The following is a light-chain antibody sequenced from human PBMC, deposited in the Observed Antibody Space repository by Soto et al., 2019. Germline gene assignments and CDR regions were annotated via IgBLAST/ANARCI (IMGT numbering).Light chain of an antibody. CDR2: DVS. J-gene: IGKJ1*01. CDR1: ESVTNY. V-gene: IGKV3-11*01. Sequence: EIVLTPSSAALSLSPEERGRLSCRASESVTNYLAWYQQKPGQAPRLLVYDVSNRATGIPARFSGGGSGTDFTLNISNLEPEDFAVYYCQQRSDRPWTFGQGTKVDIK. CDR3: QQRSDRPWT.